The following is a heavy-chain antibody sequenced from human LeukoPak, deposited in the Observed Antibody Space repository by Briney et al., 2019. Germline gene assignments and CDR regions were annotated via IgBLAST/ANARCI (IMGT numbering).Heavy chain of an antibody. D-gene: IGHD4-17*01. J-gene: IGHJ4*02. CDR2: IYSGGST. CDR3: ARDADGDYLFDY. V-gene: IGHV3-53*01. Sequence: GGSLRLSCAASGFTVSSNYMSWVRQAPGKVLEWVSVIYSGGSTYYADSVKGRFTISRDNSKNTLYLQMNSLRAEDTAVYYCARDADGDYLFDYWGQGTLVTVSS. CDR1: GFTVSSNY.